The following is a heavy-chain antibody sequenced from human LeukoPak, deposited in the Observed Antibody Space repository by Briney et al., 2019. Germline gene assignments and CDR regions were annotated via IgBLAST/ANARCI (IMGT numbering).Heavy chain of an antibody. J-gene: IGHJ4*02. CDR2: IDIGGGTT. CDR3: ANEVRPNDY. V-gene: IGHV3-23*01. Sequence: GGSLRLSCAASGFTFDRHAMCWVRQAPGKGLEWFSSIDIGGGTTYYADSVEGRFTISRDNSKNTLYLQMNSLRAEATALYFCANEVRPNDYWGRGTLVTVSS. D-gene: IGHD4/OR15-4a*01. CDR1: GFTFDRHA.